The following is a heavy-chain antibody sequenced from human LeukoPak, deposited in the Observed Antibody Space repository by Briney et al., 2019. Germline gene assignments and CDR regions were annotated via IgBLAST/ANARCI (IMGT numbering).Heavy chain of an antibody. D-gene: IGHD3-22*01. J-gene: IGHJ4*02. CDR3: ARADDYFDTSGYIDY. CDR1: GFTFSDYY. V-gene: IGHV3-11*01. Sequence: GRSLRLSCAASGFTFSDYYMSWIRQAPGKGLEWVSYISSSGTTIYYTDSVKGRFTISRDNAKNSLYLQMNSLRAEDTAVYYYARADDYFDTSGYIDYWGQGTLVTVSS. CDR2: ISSSGTTI.